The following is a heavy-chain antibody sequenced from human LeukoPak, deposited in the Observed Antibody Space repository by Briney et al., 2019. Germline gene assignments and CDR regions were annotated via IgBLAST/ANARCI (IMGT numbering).Heavy chain of an antibody. CDR1: GFTFSIYW. V-gene: IGHV3-74*03. J-gene: IGHJ3*02. CDR2: INSDGSST. Sequence: GGSLRLSCAASGFTFSIYWMHWVRQAPGKGLVWVSHINSDGSSTTYADSVKGRFTISRDNAKSTLYLQMNSLRAEDTAVYYCARGGEAHDAFDIWGQGTMVTVSS. D-gene: IGHD2-15*01. CDR3: ARGGEAHDAFDI.